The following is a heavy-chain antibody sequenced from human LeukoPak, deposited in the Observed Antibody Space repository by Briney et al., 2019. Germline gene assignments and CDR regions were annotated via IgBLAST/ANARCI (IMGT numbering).Heavy chain of an antibody. Sequence: ASAKVSCKASGYTFTGYFMHWVRQAPAQGLEWMGWINPNSGGTNSAQKFQGRVSTTRDTSISTVYMELSSLRSDDTAVYYCTRGERLTLNHYDSSGYDYLEDYWGQGTLVTVSS. V-gene: IGHV1-2*02. CDR1: GYTFTGYF. CDR3: TRGERLTLNHYDSSGYDYLEDY. D-gene: IGHD3-22*01. J-gene: IGHJ4*02. CDR2: INPNSGGT.